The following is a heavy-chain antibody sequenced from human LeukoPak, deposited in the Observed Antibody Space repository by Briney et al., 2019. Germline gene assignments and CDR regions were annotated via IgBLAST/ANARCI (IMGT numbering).Heavy chain of an antibody. Sequence: KPGGSLRLSCSASGFTFSSLPMHWVRQAPGKGLEYVSGSSSNGRSTYYADSAKGRFIISRDNSKNTLYLQMSSLRPEDTAMYYCVNQIGGWVYWGQGTLVTVSS. J-gene: IGHJ4*02. D-gene: IGHD6-19*01. CDR2: SSSNGRST. V-gene: IGHV3-64D*06. CDR3: VNQIGGWVY. CDR1: GFTFSSLP.